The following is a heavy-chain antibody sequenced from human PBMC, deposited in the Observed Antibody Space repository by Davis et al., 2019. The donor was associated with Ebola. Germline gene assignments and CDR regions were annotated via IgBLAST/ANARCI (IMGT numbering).Heavy chain of an antibody. Sequence: SETLSLTCTVSGDSISSTYWSWIRQPPGKGLEWIGYIYHSGSTNYNPSLKSRVTISVDKSKNQFSLKLSSVTAADTAVYYCAREGGSTSYFDYWGQGTLVTVSS. CDR2: IYHSGST. CDR1: GDSISSTY. J-gene: IGHJ4*02. V-gene: IGHV4-59*12. D-gene: IGHD1-26*01. CDR3: AREGGSTSYFDY.